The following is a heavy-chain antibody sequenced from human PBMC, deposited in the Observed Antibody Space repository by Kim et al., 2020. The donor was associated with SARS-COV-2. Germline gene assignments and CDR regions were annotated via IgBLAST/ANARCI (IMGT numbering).Heavy chain of an antibody. D-gene: IGHD3-22*01. J-gene: IGHJ6*02. Sequence: TLSLTCAISGDSVSSNSAAWNWIRQSPSRGLEWLGRTYYRSKWYNDYAVSVKSRITINPDTSKNQFSLQLNSVTPEDTAVYYCARETDTYYYDSSGYYMGYYYYYYGMDVWGQGTTVTVSS. V-gene: IGHV6-1*01. CDR3: ARETDTYYYDSSGYYMGYYYYYYGMDV. CDR1: GDSVSSNSAA. CDR2: TYYRSKWYN.